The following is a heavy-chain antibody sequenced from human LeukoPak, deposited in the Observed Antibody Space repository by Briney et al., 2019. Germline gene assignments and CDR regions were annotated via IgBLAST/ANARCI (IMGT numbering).Heavy chain of an antibody. V-gene: IGHV3-74*01. CDR2: INSDGSST. Sequence: GGSLRLSCAASGFTFSRDWMHWVRQAPGKGLVWVSRINSDGSSTNYADSMKGRFTISRDNAKNTLYLQMNSLRAEDTAVYYCGRALGSCFDYWGQGTLVTVSS. D-gene: IGHD1-26*01. CDR3: GRALGSCFDY. CDR1: GFTFSRDW. J-gene: IGHJ4*02.